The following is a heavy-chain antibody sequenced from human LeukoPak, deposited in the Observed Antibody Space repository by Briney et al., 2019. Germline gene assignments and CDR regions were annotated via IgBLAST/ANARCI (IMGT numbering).Heavy chain of an antibody. CDR2: ISAYNGNT. CDR3: ARLGSYSGRPIPAFDI. V-gene: IGHV1-18*01. J-gene: IGHJ3*02. CDR1: GYTFTSYG. D-gene: IGHD1-26*01. Sequence: ASVKVSCKASGYTFTSYGISWVRQAPGEGLEWMGWISAYNGNTNYAQKLQGRVTMTTDTSTSTAYMELRSLRSDDTAVYYCARLGSYSGRPIPAFDIWGQGTMVTVSS.